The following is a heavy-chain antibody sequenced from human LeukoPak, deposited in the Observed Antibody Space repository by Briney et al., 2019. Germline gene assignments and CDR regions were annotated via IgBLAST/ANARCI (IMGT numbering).Heavy chain of an antibody. V-gene: IGHV3-23*01. CDR3: AKVPVVVPAAPTHFDY. Sequence: PGGSLRLSCAASGFTFSSYAMSWVRQAPGKGLEWVSAISGSGGSTYYADSVKGRFTISRDNSKNTLHLQMNSLRAEDTAVYYCAKVPVVVPAAPTHFDYWGQGTLVTVSS. D-gene: IGHD2-2*01. CDR1: GFTFSSYA. CDR2: ISGSGGST. J-gene: IGHJ4*02.